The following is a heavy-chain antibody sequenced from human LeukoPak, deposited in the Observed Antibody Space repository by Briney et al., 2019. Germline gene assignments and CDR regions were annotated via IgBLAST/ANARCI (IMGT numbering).Heavy chain of an antibody. Sequence: VGSLRLSCAASGFTFSSYAMSWVRQAPGKGLEWVSSMSSSSSYIYYADSVKGRFTISRDNAKNSLYLQMNSLRAEDTAVYYCARDREDIVVVTARWFDPWGEGTLVSV. V-gene: IGHV3-21*01. J-gene: IGHJ5*02. CDR2: MSSSSSYI. CDR3: ARDREDIVVVTARWFDP. CDR1: GFTFSSYA. D-gene: IGHD2-21*02.